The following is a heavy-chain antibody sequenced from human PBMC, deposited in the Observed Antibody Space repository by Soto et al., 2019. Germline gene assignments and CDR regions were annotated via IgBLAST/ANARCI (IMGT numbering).Heavy chain of an antibody. CDR3: AREGYNYGQSRYHYYAMDV. V-gene: IGHV1-69*06. J-gene: IGHJ6*02. Sequence: QVQMVQSGAEVKKPGSSVKVSCKASGGTFSSYAISWVRQAPGQGLEWMGGIIPIFGTTTYAQKFQGRVTITADKSTSTAYIDLSCLRSEDTAVHFCAREGYNYGQSRYHYYAMDVWGQGTTVTVSS. CDR2: IIPIFGTT. D-gene: IGHD5-18*01. CDR1: GGTFSSYA.